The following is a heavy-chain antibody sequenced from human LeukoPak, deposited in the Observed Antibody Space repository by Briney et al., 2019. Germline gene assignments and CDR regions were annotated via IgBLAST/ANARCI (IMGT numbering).Heavy chain of an antibody. CDR2: INPNSGGT. Sequence: GASVKVSCTASGYTFTGYYMHWVRQAPGQGLEWMGWINPNSGGTNYAQKFQGRVTMTRYTSISTAYMELSRLRSDDTAVYYCARGPRYCSGGICYGSNFDYWGQGTLVTVSS. V-gene: IGHV1-2*02. CDR3: ARGPRYCSGGICYGSNFDY. CDR1: GYTFTGYY. D-gene: IGHD2-15*01. J-gene: IGHJ4*02.